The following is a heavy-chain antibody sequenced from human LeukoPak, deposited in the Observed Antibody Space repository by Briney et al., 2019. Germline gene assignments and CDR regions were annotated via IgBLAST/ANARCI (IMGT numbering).Heavy chain of an antibody. J-gene: IGHJ4*02. CDR2: INPNSGGT. Sequence: ASVKVSCKASGYTFTGYYMHWVRQAPGQGLEWMGWINPNSGGTNYAQKFQGRVTMTRDTSISTAYMELGRLRSDDTAVYYCARDGATIGYCSGGSCYSDYWGQGTLVTVSS. CDR3: ARDGATIGYCSGGSCYSDY. V-gene: IGHV1-2*02. CDR1: GYTFTGYY. D-gene: IGHD2-15*01.